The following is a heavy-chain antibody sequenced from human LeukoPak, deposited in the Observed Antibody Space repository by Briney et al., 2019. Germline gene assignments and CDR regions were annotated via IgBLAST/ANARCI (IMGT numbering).Heavy chain of an antibody. CDR2: ISPSGDRT. D-gene: IGHD3-22*01. CDR3: AIMHGYYDGSGFWVQ. V-gene: IGHV3-23*01. J-gene: IGHJ4*02. Sequence: HPGGSLRLSCAASGFTFSSYWMHWVRQAPGKGLEWVSFISPSGDRTSNADSVEGRFTISRDNTRNTLYLQMNSLRDEDAGVYYCAIMHGYYDGSGFWVQWGQGTLVTVSS. CDR1: GFTFSSYW.